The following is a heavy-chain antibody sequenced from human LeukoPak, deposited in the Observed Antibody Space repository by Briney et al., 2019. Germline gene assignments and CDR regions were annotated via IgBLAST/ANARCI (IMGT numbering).Heavy chain of an antibody. CDR1: GFTLSNYA. V-gene: IGHV3-23*01. Sequence: GGSLRLSCTASGFTLSNYAMNWVGQAPGKGLEWVSVISASGGGTYYADSVKGRFTISRDNSKNMFYLQMNSLRVEDTAVYYCAKGSGGSSYSWVDYWGQGTPITVSS. CDR2: ISASGGGT. D-gene: IGHD2-15*01. J-gene: IGHJ4*02. CDR3: AKGSGGSSYSWVDY.